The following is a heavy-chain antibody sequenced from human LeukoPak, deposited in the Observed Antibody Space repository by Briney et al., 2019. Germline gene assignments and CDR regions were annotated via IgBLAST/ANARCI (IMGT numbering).Heavy chain of an antibody. J-gene: IGHJ3*02. CDR2: IYPGDSDT. V-gene: IGHV5-51*01. D-gene: IGHD6-13*01. Sequence: GESLKISCKGSGYTFTSYWIGWVRQMPGKGLEWVGIIYPGDSDTRYSPSFQGQVTISADKSISTAYLQWSSLKASDTATYYCAINARLIAAAGYDAFDIWGQGTLVTVSS. CDR1: GYTFTSYW. CDR3: AINARLIAAAGYDAFDI.